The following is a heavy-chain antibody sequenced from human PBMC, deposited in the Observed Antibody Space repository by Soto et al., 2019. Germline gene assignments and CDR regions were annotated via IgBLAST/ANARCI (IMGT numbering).Heavy chain of an antibody. CDR2: IIPIFGTA. CDR1: GGIFSSYV. CDR3: ASMGYHYGSGSYPLDY. J-gene: IGHJ4*02. D-gene: IGHD3-10*01. V-gene: IGHV1-69*13. Sequence: GASVKVSCKAPGGIFSSYVINWVRQAPGQGLEWMGGIIPIFGTANYAQKFQGRVTITADESTSTAYMELSSLRSEDTAVYYCASMGYHYGSGSYPLDYWGQGTLVTVS.